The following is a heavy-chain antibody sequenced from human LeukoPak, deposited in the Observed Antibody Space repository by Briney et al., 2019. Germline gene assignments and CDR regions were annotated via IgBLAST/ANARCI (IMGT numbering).Heavy chain of an antibody. V-gene: IGHV3-21*01. CDR2: ISRSSTYI. D-gene: IGHD1-14*01. CDR1: GFSFSTYY. Sequence: PGGCLRLSCAASGFSFSTYYVNWVAQAPGKGLEWVSCISRSSTYIYYADSVRGRFAISRDNAKNSLYLQMNSLRAEDTAVYYCARENRGSFDYWGRGSLVTVSS. J-gene: IGHJ4*02. CDR3: ARENRGSFDY.